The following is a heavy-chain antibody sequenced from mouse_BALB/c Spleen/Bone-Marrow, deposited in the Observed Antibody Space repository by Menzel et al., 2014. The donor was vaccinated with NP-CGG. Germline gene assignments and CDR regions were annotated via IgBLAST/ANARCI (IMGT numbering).Heavy chain of an antibody. CDR1: GYSITSDYA. CDR2: IRYSGGT. V-gene: IGHV3-2*02. D-gene: IGHD1-1*01. CDR3: ARKVVRSYFDY. Sequence: ESGPGLVKPSQSLSLTCTVTGYSITSDYAWNWIRQFPGNKLEWMGFIRYSGGTSYNPSLKSRISITRDTSKNQFFLQLNSVTTEDTATCYCARKVVRSYFDYWGQGTTLTVSS. J-gene: IGHJ2*01.